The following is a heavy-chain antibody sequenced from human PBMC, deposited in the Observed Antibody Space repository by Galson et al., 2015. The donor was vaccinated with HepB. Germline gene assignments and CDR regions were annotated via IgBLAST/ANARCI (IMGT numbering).Heavy chain of an antibody. CDR2: IDPSDSYT. D-gene: IGHD5-24*01. V-gene: IGHV5-10-1*01. J-gene: IGHJ5*02. Sequence: QSGAEVKKPGESLRISCKGSGYSFHTYWISWVRQMPGKGLEWMGTIDPSDSYTNYSPSFQGHVTISADRSIRTAYLQWSSLRASDTAMYYCARASRDGHNFGWFDPWGQGTLITVPS. CDR3: ARASRDGHNFGWFDP. CDR1: GYSFHTYW.